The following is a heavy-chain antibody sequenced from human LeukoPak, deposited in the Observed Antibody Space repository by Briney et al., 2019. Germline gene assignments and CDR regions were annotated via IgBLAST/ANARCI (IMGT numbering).Heavy chain of an antibody. CDR3: ARGEVWWRFDY. V-gene: IGHV4-31*03. J-gene: IGHJ4*02. CDR2: IYYSGST. CDR1: GGSISSGGYY. D-gene: IGHD1-26*01. Sequence: SQTLSLTCTVSGGSISSGGYYWSWIRQHPGKGLEWIGYIYYSGSTYYNPSLKSRVTISVDTSKNQFSQKLRSVTAADTAVYYCARGEVWWRFDYWGQGTLVTVSS.